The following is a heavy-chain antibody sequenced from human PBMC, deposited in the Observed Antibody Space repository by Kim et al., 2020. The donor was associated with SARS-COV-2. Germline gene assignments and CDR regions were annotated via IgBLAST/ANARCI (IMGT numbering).Heavy chain of an antibody. J-gene: IGHJ4*02. CDR2: INHSGST. CDR3: ARAPYGDYELPYYFDY. V-gene: IGHV4-34*01. CDR1: GGSFSGYY. Sequence: SETLSLTCAVYGGSFSGYYWSWIRQPPGKGLEWIGEINHSGSTNYNPSLKSRVTISVDTSKNQFSLKLSSVTAADTAVYYCARAPYGDYELPYYFDYWGQGTLVTVSS. D-gene: IGHD4-17*01.